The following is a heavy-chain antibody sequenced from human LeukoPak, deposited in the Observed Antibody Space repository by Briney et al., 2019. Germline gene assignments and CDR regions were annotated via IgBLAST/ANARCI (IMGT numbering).Heavy chain of an antibody. CDR3: ARDPDPLDWGSFRYFDY. J-gene: IGHJ4*02. CDR1: GYTFTGYY. CDR2: INPNSGGT. V-gene: IGHV1-2*02. D-gene: IGHD3/OR15-3a*01. Sequence: GASVKDSCKASGYTFTGYYMHWVRQAPGRGLEWMGWINPNSGGTNYAQKFQGRVTMTRDTSISTAYMELSRPRSDDTAVYYCARDPDPLDWGSFRYFDYWGQGTLVTVSS.